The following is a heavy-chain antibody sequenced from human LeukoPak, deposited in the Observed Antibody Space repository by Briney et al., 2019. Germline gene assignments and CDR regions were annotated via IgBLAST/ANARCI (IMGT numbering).Heavy chain of an antibody. V-gene: IGHV4-59*12. CDR1: GGSIGRYY. Sequence: SETLSLTCTVSGGSIGRYYWSWIRQSPGKGLEWIGFISYTGSTDYYPSLKSRVTISVDTSKNQFSLKLSSVTAADTAVYYCARDRPSPVVVAALDYWGQGTLVTVSS. CDR3: ARDRPSPVVVAALDY. D-gene: IGHD2-15*01. J-gene: IGHJ4*02. CDR2: ISYTGST.